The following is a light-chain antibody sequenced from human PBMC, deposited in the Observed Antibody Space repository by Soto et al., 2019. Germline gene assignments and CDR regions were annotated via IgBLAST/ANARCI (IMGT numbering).Light chain of an antibody. CDR3: GTWDSSLSSGL. J-gene: IGLJ2*01. V-gene: IGLV1-51*02. CDR1: SSNVGDNY. CDR2: ENN. Sequence: QSVLTQPPSVSAAPGQKVTISCSGGSSNVGDNYVSWYQQLPGTAPKLLIYENNKRPSGIPDRFSGSKSGTSATLGIAGLQTGDEADYYCGTWDSSLSSGLFGGGTKVTVL.